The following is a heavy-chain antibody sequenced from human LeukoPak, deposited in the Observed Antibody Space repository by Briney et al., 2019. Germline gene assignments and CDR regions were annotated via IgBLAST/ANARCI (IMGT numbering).Heavy chain of an antibody. Sequence: PGGSLRPSCAASGFTFRSYGMHWVRQAPGKGLEWVSAISGSGGSTYYADSVKGRFTISRDNSKNTLYLQMNSLRAEDTAVYYCAKDLEWSIPSPFDYWGQGTLVTVSS. CDR3: AKDLEWSIPSPFDY. CDR1: GFTFRSYG. J-gene: IGHJ4*02. V-gene: IGHV3-23*01. D-gene: IGHD3-3*01. CDR2: ISGSGGST.